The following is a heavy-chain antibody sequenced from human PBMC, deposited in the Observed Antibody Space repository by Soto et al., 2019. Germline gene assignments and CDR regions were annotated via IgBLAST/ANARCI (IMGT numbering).Heavy chain of an antibody. V-gene: IGHV1-3*01. D-gene: IGHD5-18*01. Sequence: AASVKVSCKASGYTFTSYAMHWVRQAPGQRLEWMGWINAGNGNTKYSQKFQGRVTITRDTSASTAYMELSSLRSEDTAVYYCALLYSYGLFDYWGQGTLVTVSS. CDR3: ALLYSYGLFDY. J-gene: IGHJ4*02. CDR2: INAGNGNT. CDR1: GYTFTSYA.